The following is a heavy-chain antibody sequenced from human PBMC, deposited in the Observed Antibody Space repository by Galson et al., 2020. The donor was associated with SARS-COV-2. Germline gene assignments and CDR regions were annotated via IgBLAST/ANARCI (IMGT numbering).Heavy chain of an antibody. D-gene: IGHD3-22*01. J-gene: IGHJ5*02. CDR2: ISAYNGNT. CDR1: GYTFTSYG. V-gene: IGHV1-18*01. Sequence: ASVKVSCKASGYTFTSYGISWVRQAPGQGLEWMGWISAYNGNTNYAQKLQGRVTMTTDTSTSTAYMELRSLRSDDTAVYYCARDTNLDYYDSSKAPNWFDPWGQGTLVTVSS. CDR3: ARDTNLDYYDSSKAPNWFDP.